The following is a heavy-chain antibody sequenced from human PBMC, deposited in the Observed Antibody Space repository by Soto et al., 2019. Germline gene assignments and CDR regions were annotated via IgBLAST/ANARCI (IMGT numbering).Heavy chain of an antibody. V-gene: IGHV3-23*01. CDR2: IARAGDLI. CDR1: VVTFSKYG. D-gene: IGHD2-2*01. J-gene: IGHJ5*02. CDR3: AKSLTVQVLSYFDP. Sequence: PXGSLRLSYGASVVTFSKYGMVWVRQAPGKGLEWVSAIARAGDLIRYADSVKGRFTISRDNSNNPLYLQMSSLRAEDTAIYFCAKSLTVQVLSYFDPWGPGTHVTVSS.